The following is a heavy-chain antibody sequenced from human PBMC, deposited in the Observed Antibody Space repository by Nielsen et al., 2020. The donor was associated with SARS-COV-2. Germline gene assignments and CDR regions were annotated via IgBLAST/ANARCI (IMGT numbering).Heavy chain of an antibody. CDR2: IIPIFGTA. CDR1: GGTFSSYA. D-gene: IGHD6-19*01. J-gene: IGHJ4*02. V-gene: IGHV1-69*13. CDR3: ARTWGIAVAGTSRPPGALDY. Sequence: SVKVSCKASGGTFSSYAISWVRQAPGQGLEWMGGIIPIFGTANYAQKFQGRVTITADESTSTAYMELSSLRSEDTAVYYCARTWGIAVAGTSRPPGALDYWGQGTLVTVSS.